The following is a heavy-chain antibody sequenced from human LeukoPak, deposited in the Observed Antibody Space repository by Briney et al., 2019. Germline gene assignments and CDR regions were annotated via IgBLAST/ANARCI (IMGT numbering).Heavy chain of an antibody. CDR1: GYSISSGYY. V-gene: IGHV4-38-2*01. D-gene: IGHD4-17*01. CDR2: IYHSGST. J-gene: IGHJ4*02. CDR3: ARHVTVTTLGDY. Sequence: SETLSLTCAVSGYSISSGYYWGWIRQPPGKGLEWIGSIYHSGSTYYNPSLKSRVTISVDTSKNQFSLKLSSVTAAGTAVYYCARHVTVTTLGDYWGQGTLVTVSS.